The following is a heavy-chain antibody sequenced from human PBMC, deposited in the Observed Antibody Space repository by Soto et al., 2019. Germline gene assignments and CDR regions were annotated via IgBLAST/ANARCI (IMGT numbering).Heavy chain of an antibody. Sequence: GGSLRLSCAASGFTFSSYAMSWVRQAPGKGLEWVSAISGSGGSTYYADSVKGRFTISRGNSKNTLYLQMNSLRAEDTAVYYCAKDMWELLRVRAFDIWGQGTMVTVSS. J-gene: IGHJ3*02. D-gene: IGHD1-26*01. CDR3: AKDMWELLRVRAFDI. V-gene: IGHV3-23*01. CDR2: ISGSGGST. CDR1: GFTFSSYA.